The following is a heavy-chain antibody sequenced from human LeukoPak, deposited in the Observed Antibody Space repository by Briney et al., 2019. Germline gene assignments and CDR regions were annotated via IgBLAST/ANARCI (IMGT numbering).Heavy chain of an antibody. D-gene: IGHD6-13*01. J-gene: IGHJ3*02. CDR1: GYTFTGYY. CDR2: INPNSGGT. CDR3: ARVRAAAGTIGAFDI. V-gene: IGHV1-2*02. Sequence: ASVKVSCKASGYTFTGYYMHWVRQAPGQGLEWMGWINPNSGGTNYAQKFQGRVTMTRGTSISTAYMELSRLRSDDTAVYYCARVRAAAGTIGAFDIWGQGTMVTVSS.